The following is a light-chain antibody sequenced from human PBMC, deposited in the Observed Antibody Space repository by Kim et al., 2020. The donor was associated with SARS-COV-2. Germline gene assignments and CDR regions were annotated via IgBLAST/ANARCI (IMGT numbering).Light chain of an antibody. CDR1: TSNIVCYD. CDR3: QSYDRSLSGFWV. CDR2: GDT. Sequence: QSVLTQPPSVSGAPGQRVTISCTGSTSNIVCYDVNWYQQLPGTAPRLLIYGDTNRPSGVPDRFSGSKSGTSASLAITGLQAEDEADYYCQSYDRSLSGFWVFGGGTQLTVL. J-gene: IGLJ3*02. V-gene: IGLV1-40*01.